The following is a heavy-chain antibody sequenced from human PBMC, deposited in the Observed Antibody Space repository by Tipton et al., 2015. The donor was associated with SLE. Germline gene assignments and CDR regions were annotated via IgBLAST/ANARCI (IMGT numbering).Heavy chain of an antibody. CDR2: MNPKSGDT. D-gene: IGHD3-10*01. V-gene: IGHV1-8*03. CDR1: GYTFTNYD. CDR3: ARLIYYGSGSSGY. Sequence: QLVQSGAEVKKPGASVKVSCKASGYTFTNYDLNWVRQATGQGLEWLGWMNPKSGDTGYAQKFQGRISITRDTSINTAYMELSNLRSEDTAVYYCARLIYYGSGSSGYWGQGTLVTVST. J-gene: IGHJ4*02.